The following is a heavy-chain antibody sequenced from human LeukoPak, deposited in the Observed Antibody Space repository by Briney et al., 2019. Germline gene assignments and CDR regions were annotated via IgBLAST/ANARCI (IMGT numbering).Heavy chain of an antibody. D-gene: IGHD1-1*01. Sequence: GESLKISCKASKYTFTDYWIAWVRQVPGKGLEWMGIIFPDDSETRYSPSFRGQATISADKSITTAYLHWSGLKASDTGMYYCVRTVTGIKSPFDYWGQGTLVTVSS. CDR2: IFPDDSET. CDR3: VRTVTGIKSPFDY. CDR1: KYTFTDYW. J-gene: IGHJ4*02. V-gene: IGHV5-51*01.